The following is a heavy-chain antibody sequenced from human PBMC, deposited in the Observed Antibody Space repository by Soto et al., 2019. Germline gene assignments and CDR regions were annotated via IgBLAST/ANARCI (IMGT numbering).Heavy chain of an antibody. V-gene: IGHV3-30*18. J-gene: IGHJ4*02. Sequence: VGSLRLSCAASGFTFSSYGMHWVRQAPGKGLEWVAVISYDGSNKYYADSVKGRFTISRDNSKNTLYLQMNSLRAEDTAVYYCAKLIVVAAADDFDYWGQGTLVTVSS. CDR3: AKLIVVAAADDFDY. D-gene: IGHD6-13*01. CDR2: ISYDGSNK. CDR1: GFTFSSYG.